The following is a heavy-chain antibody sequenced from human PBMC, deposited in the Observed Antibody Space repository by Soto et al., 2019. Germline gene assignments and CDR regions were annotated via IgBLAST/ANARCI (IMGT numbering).Heavy chain of an antibody. Sequence: PGGSLRLSCAASGFMFSDYAMTWVRQAPGKGLEWVSGLSGSGTSTYYADSVKGRFTISRDNSRDTLFLQMNSLTADDTAVYYCAKATTNGGWFNPFDSWGQGALVTVSS. CDR2: LSGSGTST. CDR1: GFMFSDYA. V-gene: IGHV3-23*01. CDR3: AKATTNGGWFNPFDS. D-gene: IGHD6-19*01. J-gene: IGHJ4*02.